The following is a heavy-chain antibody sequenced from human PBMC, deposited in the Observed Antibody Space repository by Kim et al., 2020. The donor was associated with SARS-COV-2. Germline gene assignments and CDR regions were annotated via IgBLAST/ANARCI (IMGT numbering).Heavy chain of an antibody. CDR3: AKDRLPHIAATAYS. D-gene: IGHD2-15*01. V-gene: IGHV3-23*01. Sequence: DSGKGRFTISRDNSKSTLYMQMNSLRAEDTAVYYCAKDRLPHIAATAYSWGQGTLVTVSS. J-gene: IGHJ4*02.